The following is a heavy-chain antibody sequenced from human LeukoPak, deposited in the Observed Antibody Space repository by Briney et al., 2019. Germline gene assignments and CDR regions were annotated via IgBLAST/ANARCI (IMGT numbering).Heavy chain of an antibody. Sequence: PSETLSLTCTVSGGSISPDYWSWIRQPPGKGLEWIAYVYSSGHTNYNPSLKGRVTISVDTSKNQFSLKLNSVTAADTAVYYCARHPYSDGFDIWGQGTMVTVSS. CDR1: GGSISPDY. D-gene: IGHD1-1*01. V-gene: IGHV4-59*08. CDR2: VYSSGHT. CDR3: ARHPYSDGFDI. J-gene: IGHJ3*02.